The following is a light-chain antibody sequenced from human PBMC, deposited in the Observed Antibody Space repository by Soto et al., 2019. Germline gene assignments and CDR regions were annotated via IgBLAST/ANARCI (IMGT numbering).Light chain of an antibody. V-gene: IGKV3-15*01. CDR3: QQYNSWPPART. CDR2: GAS. CDR1: QSVGSN. Sequence: EIVMTQSPATLSVSPGERATLSCRASQSVGSNLAWYQLKPGQAPRLLIYGASTRATGIPARFSGSGSGTAFTLTISSLQSEDFAIYFCQQYNSWPPARTFGQGTKVEIK. J-gene: IGKJ1*01.